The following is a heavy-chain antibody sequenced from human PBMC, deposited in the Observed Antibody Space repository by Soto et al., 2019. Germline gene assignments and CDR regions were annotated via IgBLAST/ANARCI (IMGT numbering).Heavy chain of an antibody. Sequence: QVQLVQSGAEVKKPGASVKVSCKASGYTFTSYGISWVRQAPGQGLEWMGWISAYNGNTNYAQKLQGGVTMTTDTATSTAYMELSSLRADDTAVYYCARDTDLYRVAATPEHFDYCGQGTLVTVSS. D-gene: IGHD2-15*01. CDR3: ARDTDLYRVAATPEHFDY. CDR2: ISAYNGNT. J-gene: IGHJ4*02. CDR1: GYTFTSYG. V-gene: IGHV1-18*01.